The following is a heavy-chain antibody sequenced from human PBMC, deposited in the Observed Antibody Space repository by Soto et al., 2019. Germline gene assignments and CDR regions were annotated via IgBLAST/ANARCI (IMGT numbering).Heavy chain of an antibody. CDR1: GFTFTNYA. D-gene: IGHD6-19*01. Sequence: GGSLRLSCAASGFTFTNYAMSWVRQAPGKGLEWVSAISGSGDSTYYADSVKGRITISRDNSKNTLYLQMNSLRAEDTAVYYCAKRGTRAGEYYFDYWGQGTLVTVSS. J-gene: IGHJ4*02. CDR3: AKRGTRAGEYYFDY. CDR2: ISGSGDST. V-gene: IGHV3-23*01.